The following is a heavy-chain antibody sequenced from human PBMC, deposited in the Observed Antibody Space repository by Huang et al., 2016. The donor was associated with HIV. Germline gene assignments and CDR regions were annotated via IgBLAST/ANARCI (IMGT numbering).Heavy chain of an antibody. CDR2: INHAGVT. CDR3: AREIMISFGGPFDS. V-gene: IGHV4-34*02. J-gene: IGHJ5*01. CDR1: GGSFSGYF. Sequence: QVQLEQWGAGLLKPSETLSLPCAVYGGSFSGYFWLWIRQSPGKGLEGIGKINHAGVTDYNPSLKSRATISVDTSKNQFSLKLTSVTAADTTIYYCAREIMISFGGPFDSWGHGNLVTVSS. D-gene: IGHD3-16*01.